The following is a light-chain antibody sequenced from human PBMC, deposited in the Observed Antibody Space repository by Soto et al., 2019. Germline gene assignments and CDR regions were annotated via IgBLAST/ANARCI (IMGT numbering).Light chain of an antibody. CDR2: DAS. Sequence: EIVLTQSPGTLSLYPGERATLSCRASQSVSSYLAWYQQKPGQAPRLLIYDASNRATGIPARFSGSGSGTDFTLTISSLVPEDFAVYYCQQRSNWPLTFGPGTKVDIK. CDR3: QQRSNWPLT. CDR1: QSVSSY. V-gene: IGKV3-11*01. J-gene: IGKJ3*01.